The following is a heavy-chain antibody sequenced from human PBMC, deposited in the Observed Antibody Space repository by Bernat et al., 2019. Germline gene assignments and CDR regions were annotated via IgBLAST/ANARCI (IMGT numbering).Heavy chain of an antibody. CDR2: ISYDGSNK. D-gene: IGHD6-19*01. Sequence: QVQLVESGGGVVQPGRSLRLSCAASGFTFSSYAMHWVRQAPGKGLEWVAVISYDGSNKYYADSVKGRFTISRDNSKNTLYLQMGSLRAEDMAVYYCARGSGAVAGTTDYWGQGTLVTVSS. V-gene: IGHV3-30*14. CDR1: GFTFSSYA. CDR3: ARGSGAVAGTTDY. J-gene: IGHJ4*02.